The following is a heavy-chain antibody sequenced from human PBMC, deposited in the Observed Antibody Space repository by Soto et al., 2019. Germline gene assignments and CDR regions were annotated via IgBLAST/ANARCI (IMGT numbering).Heavy chain of an antibody. D-gene: IGHD1-26*01. Sequence: PSETLSLTCAVYGGSFSGYYWSWIRQPPGKGLEWIGEINHSGSTNYNPSLKSRVTISVDTSKNQFSLKLSSVTAADTAVYYCARRELRYIDYWGQGTLVTVSS. J-gene: IGHJ4*02. V-gene: IGHV4-34*01. CDR2: INHSGST. CDR3: ARRELRYIDY. CDR1: GGSFSGYY.